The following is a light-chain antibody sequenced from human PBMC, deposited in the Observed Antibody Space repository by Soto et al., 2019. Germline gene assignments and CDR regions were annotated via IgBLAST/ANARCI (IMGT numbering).Light chain of an antibody. CDR2: WAS. Sequence: IVMTQSPDSLAASLGERATINCKSSQSLLYTSNNKNYLAWFQQKPGQPPRLLIYWASTRESGVPDRFSGSGSGTDFTLTISSLQSEDVAVYYCQQYYSNPELTFGGGTKVDIK. V-gene: IGKV4-1*01. CDR1: QSLLYTSNNKNY. CDR3: QQYYSNPELT. J-gene: IGKJ4*01.